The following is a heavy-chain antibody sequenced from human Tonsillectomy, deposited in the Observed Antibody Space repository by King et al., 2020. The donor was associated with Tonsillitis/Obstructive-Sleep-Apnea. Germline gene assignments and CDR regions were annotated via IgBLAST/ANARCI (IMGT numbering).Heavy chain of an antibody. CDR1: GFTLSSSG. V-gene: IGHV3-30*18. CDR2: ISSDGKNK. CDR3: AKDRSHRLSFDY. Sequence: VQLVESGGGVVQPGRSLRLSCAASGFTLSSSGIHWVRQGPGKGLEWVAVISSDGKNKYYADSVKGRFTISKDNSKNTLYLQMNSLRTEDTAVYYCAKDRSHRLSFDYRGQGTLVTGSS. J-gene: IGHJ4*03.